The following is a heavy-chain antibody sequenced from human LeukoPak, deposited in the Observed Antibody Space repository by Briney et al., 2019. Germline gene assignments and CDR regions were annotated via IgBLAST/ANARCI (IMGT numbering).Heavy chain of an antibody. D-gene: IGHD6-13*01. J-gene: IGHJ5*02. CDR3: ARGFEYSSSWYDNWFDP. CDR2: VNPNSGGT. V-gene: IGHV1-2*02. Sequence: ASVKVSCKASGYTFTGYYMHWVRQAPGQGLEWMGWVNPNSGGTNYAQKFQGRVTMTRDTSISTAYMELSRLRSDDTAVYYCARGFEYSSSWYDNWFDPWGQGTLVTVSS. CDR1: GYTFTGYY.